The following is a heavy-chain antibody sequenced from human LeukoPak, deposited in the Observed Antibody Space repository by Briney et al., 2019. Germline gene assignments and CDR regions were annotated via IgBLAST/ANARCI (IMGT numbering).Heavy chain of an antibody. CDR1: GFTFSDYY. CDR2: ISSSGSTI. CDR3: ARNEATYYYYYMDV. J-gene: IGHJ6*03. V-gene: IGHV3-11*04. Sequence: NPGGSLRLSCAASGFTFSDYYMIWIRQAPGKGLEWVSCISSSGSTIYYADSVKGRFTISRDNAKNSLYLQMNSLRAEDTAVYYCARNEATYYYYYMDVWGKGTTVTISS. D-gene: IGHD1-1*01.